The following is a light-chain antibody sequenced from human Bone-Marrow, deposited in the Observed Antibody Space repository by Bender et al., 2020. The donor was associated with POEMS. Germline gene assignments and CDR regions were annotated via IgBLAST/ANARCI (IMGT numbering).Light chain of an antibody. CDR2: SSH. CDR3: YSYTVSGGV. CDR1: SSNIGAHA. J-gene: IGLJ2*01. Sequence: QSVLTQPPSASGTPGQRVTISCSGGSSNIGAHAVNWYQHLPGTAPKLLIYSSHRRPSGVPDRFSGSKSGNTASLTITGLQAEDEALYYCYSYTVSGGVFGGGTMVTVL. V-gene: IGLV1-44*01.